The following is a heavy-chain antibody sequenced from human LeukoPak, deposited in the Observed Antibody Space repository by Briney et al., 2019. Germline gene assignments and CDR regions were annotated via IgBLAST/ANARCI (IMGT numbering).Heavy chain of an antibody. CDR2: IRYDGSNK. J-gene: IGHJ4*02. CDR3: AKMGIFGGVIVIREYYFDY. V-gene: IGHV3-30*02. CDR1: GFTFSSYG. D-gene: IGHD3-16*02. Sequence: PGGSLRLSCAASGFTFSSYGMHWVRQAPGKGLEWVAFIRYDGSNKYYADSVKGRFTISRDNSKNTLYLQMNSLRAEDTAVYYCAKMGIFGGVIVIREYYFDYWGQGTLVTVSS.